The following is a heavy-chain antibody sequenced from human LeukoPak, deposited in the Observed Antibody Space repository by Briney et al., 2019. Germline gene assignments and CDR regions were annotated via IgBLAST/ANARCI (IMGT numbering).Heavy chain of an antibody. V-gene: IGHV4-34*01. CDR2: INHSGST. CDR3: ARIGGESSGGFDY. J-gene: IGHJ4*02. D-gene: IGHD3-10*01. CDR1: GGSFSSYY. Sequence: SETLSLTCAVYGGSFSSYYWSWIRQPPGKGLEWIGEINHSGSTNYNPSLKSRVTISVDTSKNQFSLKLSSATAADTAVYYCARIGGESSGGFDYWGQGTLVTVSS.